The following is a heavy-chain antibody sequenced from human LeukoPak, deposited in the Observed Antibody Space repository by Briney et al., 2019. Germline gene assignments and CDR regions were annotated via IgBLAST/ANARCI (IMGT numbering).Heavy chain of an antibody. CDR1: GYSISSGYY. J-gene: IGHJ4*02. CDR3: ARDRGIAAAGNLDY. CDR2: IYHSGST. V-gene: IGHV4-38-2*02. Sequence: SETLSLTCTVSGYSISSGYYWGWIRQPPGKGLEWIGSIYHSGSTYYNPSLKSRVTISVDTSKNQFSLKLSSVTAADTAVYYCARDRGIAAAGNLDYWGQGTLVTVSS. D-gene: IGHD6-13*01.